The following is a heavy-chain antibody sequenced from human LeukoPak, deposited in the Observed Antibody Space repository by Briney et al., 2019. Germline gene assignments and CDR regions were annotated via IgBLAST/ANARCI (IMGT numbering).Heavy chain of an antibody. J-gene: IGHJ4*02. CDR2: ITGTSDHI. V-gene: IGHV3-21*04. CDR3: AKGSRSWYEDYFDY. D-gene: IGHD6-13*01. Sequence: GGSLRLSCAASGITFSSYSMNWVRQAPGKGLQWVSSITGTSDHIYYTDSVKGRFTISRDNSKNTLYLQMNSLRAEDTAVYYCAKGSRSWYEDYFDYWGQGTLVTVSS. CDR1: GITFSSYS.